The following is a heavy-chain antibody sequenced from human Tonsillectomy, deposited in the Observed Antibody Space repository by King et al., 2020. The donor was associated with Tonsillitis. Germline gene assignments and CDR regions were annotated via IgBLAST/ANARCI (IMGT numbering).Heavy chain of an antibody. CDR1: GFTFSSYS. Sequence: QLVQSGGGLVKPGGSLRLSCAASGFTFSSYSMNWVRQAPGKGLEWVSSITSSNSYIYYADSVKGRFTISRDNARNSLYLHMNSLRAEDTAVYYCARDLNYCCSGEGFDYWGQGTLVTVSS. CDR3: ARDLNYCCSGEGFDY. D-gene: IGHD3-10*01. CDR2: ITSSNSYI. J-gene: IGHJ4*02. V-gene: IGHV3-21*01.